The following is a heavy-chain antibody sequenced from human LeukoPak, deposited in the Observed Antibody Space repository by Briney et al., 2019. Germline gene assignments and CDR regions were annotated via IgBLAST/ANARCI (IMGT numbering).Heavy chain of an antibody. J-gene: IGHJ4*02. CDR1: GFTFSSYA. CDR3: AKDRANVDIVATFDY. D-gene: IGHD5-12*01. Sequence: EGSLRLSCAASGFTFSSYAMSWVRQAPGKGLEWVSAISGSGGSTYYADSVKGRYTISRDNSKNTLYLQMNSLRAEDTAVYYCAKDRANVDIVATFDYWGQGTLVTVSS. CDR2: ISGSGGST. V-gene: IGHV3-23*01.